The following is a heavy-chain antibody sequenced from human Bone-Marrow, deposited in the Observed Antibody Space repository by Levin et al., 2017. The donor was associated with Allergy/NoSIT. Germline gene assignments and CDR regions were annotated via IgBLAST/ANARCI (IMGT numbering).Heavy chain of an antibody. Sequence: ETLSLTCAASGFTFSSYGMTWVRQAPGKGLEWVSVISHNSGNTYYADSVKGRFTISRDNSKNTLYLQMNSLRLEDTAVYYCARVGALELERRTPFDDWGQGTLVTVSS. CDR3: ARVGALELERRTPFDD. D-gene: IGHD1-1*01. CDR1: GFTFSSYG. CDR2: ISHNSGNT. V-gene: IGHV3-23*01. J-gene: IGHJ4*02.